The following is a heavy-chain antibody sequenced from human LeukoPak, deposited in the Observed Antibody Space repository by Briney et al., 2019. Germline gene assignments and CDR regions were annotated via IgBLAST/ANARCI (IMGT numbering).Heavy chain of an antibody. J-gene: IGHJ4*02. V-gene: IGHV3-23*01. D-gene: IGHD2-2*01. Sequence: GGSLRLSCAASGFTFSSYWMHWVRHAPGKGLEWVSAISGSGGSTYYADSVKGRFTISRDNSKNTLYLQMNSLRAEDTAVYYCASNPKEGRYCSSTSCYYYWGQGTLVTVSS. CDR2: ISGSGGST. CDR1: GFTFSSYW. CDR3: ASNPKEGRYCSSTSCYYY.